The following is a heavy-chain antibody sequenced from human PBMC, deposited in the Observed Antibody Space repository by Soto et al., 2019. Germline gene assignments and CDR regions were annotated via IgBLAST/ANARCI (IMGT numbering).Heavy chain of an antibody. CDR1: GFTFSGYE. Sequence: EVQLVESGGGLVQPGGSLRLSCAASGFTFSGYEMNWVRQAPGKGLEWVSYISSSGSTIYYADSVKGRFTISRDNAKNSLYVQMNSLRAEDTAVYYCARAPVTPVNKYSSGWYGVLDYWGQGTLVTVSS. D-gene: IGHD6-19*01. J-gene: IGHJ4*02. V-gene: IGHV3-48*03. CDR2: ISSSGSTI. CDR3: ARAPVTPVNKYSSGWYGVLDY.